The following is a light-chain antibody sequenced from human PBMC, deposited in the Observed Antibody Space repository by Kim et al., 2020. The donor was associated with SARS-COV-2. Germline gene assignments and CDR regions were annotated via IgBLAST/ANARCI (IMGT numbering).Light chain of an antibody. J-gene: IGKJ2*03. CDR3: QEYYSTPPYS. Sequence: ATINYNSSQSVVYSSNKQNYLAWYQQKPGQPPKLLIYWASTQESGVPDRFSGSGSGTDFTLTISSLQAEDVAVYYCQEYYSTPPYSFGQGTKLEI. CDR2: WAS. CDR1: QSVVYSSNKQNY. V-gene: IGKV4-1*01.